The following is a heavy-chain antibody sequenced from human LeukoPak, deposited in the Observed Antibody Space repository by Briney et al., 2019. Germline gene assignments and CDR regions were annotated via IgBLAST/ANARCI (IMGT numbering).Heavy chain of an antibody. CDR3: VHRGYYESRSREFDY. Sequence: SGPTLVKPTQTLTLTCTFSGFSLSTSGVAVGWIRQPPGKALEWLALVYWDDDKRYSPSLKSRLTITKDTSKNRVVLTVTNMDPVDTATYYCVHRGYYESRSREFDYWGQGALVTVSS. J-gene: IGHJ4*02. D-gene: IGHD3-22*01. CDR2: VYWDDDK. CDR1: GFSLSTSGVA. V-gene: IGHV2-5*02.